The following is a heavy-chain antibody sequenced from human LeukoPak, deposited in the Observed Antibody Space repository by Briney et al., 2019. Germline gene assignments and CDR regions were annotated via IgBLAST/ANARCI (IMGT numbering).Heavy chain of an antibody. V-gene: IGHV1-2*02. D-gene: IGHD2-15*01. CDR2: INPNSGGT. Sequence: HRASVKVSCKASGYTFTGYYMHWVRQAPGQGLEWMGWINPNSGGTNYAQKFQGRVTMTRDTSISTAYMELSRLRSDDTAVYYCARVVVVAATPYNWFDPWGQGTLVTVSS. CDR3: ARVVVVAATPYNWFDP. CDR1: GYTFTGYY. J-gene: IGHJ5*02.